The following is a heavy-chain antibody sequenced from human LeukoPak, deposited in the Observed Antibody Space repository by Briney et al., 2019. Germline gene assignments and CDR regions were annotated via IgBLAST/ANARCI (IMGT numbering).Heavy chain of an antibody. V-gene: IGHV3-23*01. Sequence: PGGSLTLSCAASGFTLSSYAMSWVRQAPGKGLEWVSAISGSGGSTYYADSVKGRFTISRDNSKNTLCLQMNSLRAEDTAVYYCAKGSRFLEWLLSEPYYYSGMDVWGQGNTVTVSS. D-gene: IGHD3-3*01. CDR2: ISGSGGST. CDR3: AKGSRFLEWLLSEPYYYSGMDV. CDR1: GFTLSSYA. J-gene: IGHJ6*02.